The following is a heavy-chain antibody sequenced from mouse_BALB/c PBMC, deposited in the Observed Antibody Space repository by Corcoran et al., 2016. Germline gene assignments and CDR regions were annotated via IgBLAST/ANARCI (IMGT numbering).Heavy chain of an antibody. CDR3: AKRLYYYAMDY. J-gene: IGHJ4*01. CDR1: GYTFTSYV. V-gene: IGHV1S136*01. Sequence: EVQLQQSGPELVKPGASVKMSCKASGYTFTSYVMHWVKQKPGQGLEWIGYINPYNDGTKYNEKFKGKATLTSDKSSSTAYMELSSLTSEDSAVYYWAKRLYYYAMDYWGQGTSVTVSS. CDR2: INPYNDGT. D-gene: IGHD1-1*02.